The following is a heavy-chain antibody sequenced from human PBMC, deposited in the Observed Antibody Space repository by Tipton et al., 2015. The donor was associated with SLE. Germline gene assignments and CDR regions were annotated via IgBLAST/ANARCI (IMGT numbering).Heavy chain of an antibody. J-gene: IGHJ6*02. V-gene: IGHV4-59*01. CDR3: ARETTGDTYYYYGMDV. CDR1: GGSISSYY. Sequence: LRLSCTVAGGSISSYYWSWIRQPPGKGLEWIGYIYYSGSTNYNPSLKSRVTISVDTSKNQFSLNLSSVTAADTAVYYCARETTGDTYYYYGMDVWGQGPPVTVSS. CDR2: IYYSGST. D-gene: IGHD7-27*01.